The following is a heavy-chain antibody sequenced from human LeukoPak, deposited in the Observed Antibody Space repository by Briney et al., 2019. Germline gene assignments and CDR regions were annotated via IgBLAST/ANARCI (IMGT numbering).Heavy chain of an antibody. CDR1: GFTFNTYS. D-gene: IGHD2-15*01. Sequence: TGGSLRLSCAASGFTFNTYSMNWVRQAPGKGLEWVSAISGSGGSTYYADSVKGRFTISRDNSKNTLYLQMNSLRAEDTAVYYCAKEGGGTYYYYMDVWGKGTTVTVSS. CDR3: AKEGGGTYYYYMDV. CDR2: ISGSGGST. J-gene: IGHJ6*03. V-gene: IGHV3-23*01.